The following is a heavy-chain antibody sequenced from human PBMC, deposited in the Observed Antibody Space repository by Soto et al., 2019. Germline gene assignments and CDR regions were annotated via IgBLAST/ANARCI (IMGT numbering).Heavy chain of an antibody. Sequence: GESLKISCKGSGYSFTSYWIGWVRQMPGKGLEWMGIIHPGDSDTRYSPSFQGQVTISADKSTSTAYLQWRSLKASDTAMYYCAGGGVRGVITRTRDYYGMDVWGQGTTVTVSS. CDR3: AGGGVRGVITRTRDYYGMDV. J-gene: IGHJ6*02. CDR2: IHPGDSDT. D-gene: IGHD3-10*01. V-gene: IGHV5-51*01. CDR1: GYSFTSYW.